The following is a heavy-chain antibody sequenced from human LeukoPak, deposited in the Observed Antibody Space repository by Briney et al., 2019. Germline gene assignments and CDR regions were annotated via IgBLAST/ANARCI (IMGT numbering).Heavy chain of an antibody. CDR2: IYSGGST. CDR3: ARGRPWLDY. J-gene: IGHJ4*02. CDR1: GFTFSDYY. V-gene: IGHV3-53*01. Sequence: GGSLRLSCAASGFTFSDYYMSWIRQAPGKGLEWVSVIYSGGSTYYADSVKGRFTISRDNSKNTLYLQMNSLRAEDTAVYYCARGRPWLDYWGQGTLVTVSS.